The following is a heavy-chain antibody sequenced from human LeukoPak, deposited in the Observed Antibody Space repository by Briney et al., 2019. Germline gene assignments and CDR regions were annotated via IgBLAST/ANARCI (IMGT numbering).Heavy chain of an antibody. CDR1: GFTVSSNY. D-gene: IGHD6-19*01. CDR3: ARAPSGYSSGWYDFDY. J-gene: IGHJ4*02. CDR2: IYSGGST. V-gene: IGHV3-53*01. Sequence: PGGSLRLSCAASGFTVSSNYMSWVRQAPGKGLEWVLVIYSGGSTYYADSVKGRFTISRDNSKNTLYLQMNSLRAEDTAVYYCARAPSGYSSGWYDFDYWGQGTLVTVSS.